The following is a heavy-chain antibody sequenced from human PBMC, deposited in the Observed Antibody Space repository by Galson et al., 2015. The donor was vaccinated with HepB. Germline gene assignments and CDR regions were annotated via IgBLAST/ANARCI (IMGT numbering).Heavy chain of an antibody. J-gene: IGHJ6*02. D-gene: IGHD3-9*01. CDR1: GGSISSYY. CDR3: ARGRNYDILTGYYNVLDV. V-gene: IGHV4-59*01. CDR2: IYYSGST. Sequence: DTLSLTCTVSGGSISSYYWSWIRQPPGKGLEWIGYIYYSGSTNYNPSLKSRVTISVDTSKNQFSLKLSSVTAADTAVYYCARGRNYDILTGYYNVLDVWGQGTTVTVSS.